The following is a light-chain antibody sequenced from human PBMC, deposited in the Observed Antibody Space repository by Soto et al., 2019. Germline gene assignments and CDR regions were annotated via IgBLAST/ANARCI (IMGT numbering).Light chain of an antibody. CDR2: AAS. CDR1: QSISSSY. V-gene: IGKV3-20*01. CDR3: QLYGGSHMFS. Sequence: EIVLTQSPGTLSLSPGEGGTLSCRASQSISSSYLAWYQQKPGQSPRLLIYAASSRATGIPDRFSGSGSGTDFTLTISRLEPEDCAVYYCQLYGGSHMFSFGQGTKLEI. J-gene: IGKJ2*01.